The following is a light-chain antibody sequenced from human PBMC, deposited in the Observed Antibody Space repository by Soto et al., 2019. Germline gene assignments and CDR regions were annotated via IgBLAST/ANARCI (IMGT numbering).Light chain of an antibody. CDR1: NSDVGGYNY. V-gene: IGLV2-14*01. J-gene: IGLJ1*01. CDR2: DVS. CDR3: SSYTTSSLYV. Sequence: QSVLTQPASVSGSPGQSITISCSGTNSDVGGYNYVSWYQQHPGKAPKLMIYDVSYRPSGISNRFSGSKSDNTASLTISGLQAEDEAYYYCSSYTTSSLYVFATGTKVTVL.